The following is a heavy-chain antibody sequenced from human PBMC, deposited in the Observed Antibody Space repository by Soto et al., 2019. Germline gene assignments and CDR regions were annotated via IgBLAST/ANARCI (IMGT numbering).Heavy chain of an antibody. Sequence: GGSLRLSCAASGFTFTSYSMNWVRQAPGKGLEWVSYIRGTTHYADSVKGRFTISRDNARSSLYLQMNSLRADDTAVYYCARHDSFALDFWGQATMVTVSS. J-gene: IGHJ3*01. V-gene: IGHV3-48*01. CDR1: GFTFTSYS. CDR2: IRGTT. CDR3: ARHDSFALDF. D-gene: IGHD3-16*01.